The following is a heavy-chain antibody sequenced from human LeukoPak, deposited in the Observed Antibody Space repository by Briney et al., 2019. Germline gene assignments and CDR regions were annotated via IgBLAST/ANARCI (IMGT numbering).Heavy chain of an antibody. D-gene: IGHD2-8*02. CDR3: ARDTALTITPGGPDY. CDR2: ISAYNGDT. J-gene: IGHJ4*02. V-gene: IGHV1-18*01. CDR1: GYIFASYG. Sequence: GASVKVSCKASGYIFASYGISWVRQAPGQGLEWLGWISAYNGDTKYARHLQGRVTLTTDTSTGTAYMELRSLTADDTALYYCARDTALTITPGGPDYWGRGTLITVSS.